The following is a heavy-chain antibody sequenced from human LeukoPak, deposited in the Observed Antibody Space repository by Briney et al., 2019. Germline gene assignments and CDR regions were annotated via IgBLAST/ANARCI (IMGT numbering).Heavy chain of an antibody. CDR1: RYTFTNYG. Sequence: ASVEDSCKASRYTFTNYGISWVRQAPGQGREWMGWISAYNGNTNYAQKVQGRVTMTTGTSTTTAYMEVQSLRSDDAAVFFCARDGGYSSGSSDYWGQGTLVTVSS. J-gene: IGHJ4*02. V-gene: IGHV1-18*01. CDR2: ISAYNGNT. D-gene: IGHD6-19*01. CDR3: ARDGGYSSGSSDY.